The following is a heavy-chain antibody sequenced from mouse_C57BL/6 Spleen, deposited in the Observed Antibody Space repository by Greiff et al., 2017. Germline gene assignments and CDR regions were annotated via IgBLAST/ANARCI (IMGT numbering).Heavy chain of an antibody. CDR1: GYTFTDYE. V-gene: IGHV1-15*01. Sequence: VKLVESGAELVRPGASVTLSCKASGYTFTDYEMHWVKQTPVHGLEWIGAIDPETGGTAYNQKFKGKAILTADKSSSTAYMELRSLTSEDSAVYYCAREGPGNFPDYAMDYWGQGTSVTVSS. CDR3: AREGPGNFPDYAMDY. J-gene: IGHJ4*01. CDR2: IDPETGGT. D-gene: IGHD2-1*01.